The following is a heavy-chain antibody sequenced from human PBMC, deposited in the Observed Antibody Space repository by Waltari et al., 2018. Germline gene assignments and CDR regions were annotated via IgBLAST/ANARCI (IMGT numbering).Heavy chain of an antibody. Sequence: EVQLVQSGAEVKRPGESVKISCKTSGYNFPNLWIAWVRQRPGKSLEWICNPYPNYSDSKYSPSCTGHVTFTVDKSQISAYLQWSSLKASDTAIYYCARYEDIHSGTYYFTYWGQGTPVSVSS. D-gene: IGHD3-10*01. CDR2: PYPNYSDS. V-gene: IGHV5-51*03. CDR1: GYNFPNLW. CDR3: ARYEDIHSGTYYFTY. J-gene: IGHJ4*02.